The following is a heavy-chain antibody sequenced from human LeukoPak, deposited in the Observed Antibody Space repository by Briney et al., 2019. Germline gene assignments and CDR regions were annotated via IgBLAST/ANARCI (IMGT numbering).Heavy chain of an antibody. CDR3: ARDEYSYGSYYFDY. Sequence: ASVKVSCKASGSTFTGNYMHWVRQAPGQGLEWMGWINPNSGGTNYAQKFQGRVTMTRDTSISTAYMELSRLRSDDTAVYYCARDEYSYGSYYFDYWGQGTLVTVSS. CDR1: GSTFTGNY. CDR2: INPNSGGT. V-gene: IGHV1-2*02. D-gene: IGHD5-18*01. J-gene: IGHJ4*02.